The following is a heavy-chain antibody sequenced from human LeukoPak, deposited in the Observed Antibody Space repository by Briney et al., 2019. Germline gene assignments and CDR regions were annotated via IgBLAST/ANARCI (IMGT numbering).Heavy chain of an antibody. CDR2: TSYDGTSK. CDR1: GFTFSNYA. Sequence: GGSLRLSCEASGFTFSNYAMHWVRQAPGKGLEWVVVTSYDGTSKYYADSVKGRFTISRDNAKNSLYLQMNSLRAEDTGVYYCTSDLDKSDGLWGQGTMVTVSS. CDR3: TSDLDKSDGL. V-gene: IGHV3-30-3*01. J-gene: IGHJ3*01. D-gene: IGHD2-8*01.